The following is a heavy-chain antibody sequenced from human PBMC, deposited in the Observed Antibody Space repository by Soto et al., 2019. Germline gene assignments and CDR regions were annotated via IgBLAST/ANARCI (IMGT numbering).Heavy chain of an antibody. J-gene: IGHJ4*02. CDR1: GYTFTTYW. CDR2: IDPSDSDT. CDR3: VRVRKKWAGGAY. D-gene: IGHD1-26*01. Sequence: EVQLVQSGAEVKKPGESLRISCKGSGYTFTTYWIGWVRQMPGKGLEWMGMIDPSDSDTNYSPPFQGHVTMSADKSINTAYVQWSSLKPADTDMYFCVRVRKKWAGGAYWGQGTLVTVSS. V-gene: IGHV5-10-1*03.